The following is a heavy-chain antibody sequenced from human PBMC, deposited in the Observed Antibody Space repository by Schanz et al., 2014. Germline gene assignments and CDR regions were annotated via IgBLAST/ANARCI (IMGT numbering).Heavy chain of an antibody. Sequence: QLQLQETGPGLVKPSGTLSLTCTVSGGSISSGLYYWGWIRQPPGKGLEWIGSIHHSGSTYHNPSQKLRSTIPGDPSKTQSPLKVPSVTATDTAVYYCARLPGLYCSGGACYRGYWGQGTLVTVSS. CDR1: GGSISSGLYY. D-gene: IGHD2-15*01. CDR2: IHHSGST. CDR3: ARLPGLYCSGGACYRGY. J-gene: IGHJ4*02. V-gene: IGHV4-39*01.